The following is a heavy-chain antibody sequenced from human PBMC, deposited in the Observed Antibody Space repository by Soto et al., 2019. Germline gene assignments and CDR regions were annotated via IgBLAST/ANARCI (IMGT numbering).Heavy chain of an antibody. J-gene: IGHJ3*02. V-gene: IGHV3-11*03. CDR2: ISGYSRDT. CDR3: ATGQQVRMADI. D-gene: IGHD6-13*01. Sequence: SCAASGLTFSSYWMHWIRQAPGKGLEWISYISGYSRDTNYVDSVKGRFTISRDNAKNSLYLQMYSLTVEDTAVYFCATGQQVRMADIWGQGTVVTVSS. CDR1: GLTFSSYW.